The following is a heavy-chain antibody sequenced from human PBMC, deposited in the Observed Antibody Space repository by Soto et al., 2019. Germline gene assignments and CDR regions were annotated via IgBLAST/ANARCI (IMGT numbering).Heavy chain of an antibody. V-gene: IGHV1-46*01. D-gene: IGHD2-21*01. CDR1: GYIFTNYW. CDR2: IDPSRGST. Sequence: QDQLVQSGAEVKKPGASVKVSCEASGYIFTNYWISWVRLAPGQGLEWMGIIDPSRGSTNYAPKFQGRITMTRDTAAYTAYMELSSLRSEDTVVYYCAVCGGNMRPYPYTGLDVWGQGTTVIVSS. J-gene: IGHJ6*02. CDR3: AVCGGNMRPYPYTGLDV.